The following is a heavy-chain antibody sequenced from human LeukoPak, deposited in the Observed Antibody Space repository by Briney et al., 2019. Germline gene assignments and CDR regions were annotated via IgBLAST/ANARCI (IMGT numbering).Heavy chain of an antibody. CDR1: GGSISSGDYY. J-gene: IGHJ4*02. CDR3: ARGRGDYYPFDY. Sequence: SETLSLTCTVSGGSISSGDYYWSWIRQPPGKGLEWIGYIYYSGSTYYNPSLKSRVTISVDTSKNQFSLKLSSVTAADTAVYYCARGRGDYYPFDYWGQGTLVTVSS. V-gene: IGHV4-30-4*01. D-gene: IGHD4-17*01. CDR2: IYYSGST.